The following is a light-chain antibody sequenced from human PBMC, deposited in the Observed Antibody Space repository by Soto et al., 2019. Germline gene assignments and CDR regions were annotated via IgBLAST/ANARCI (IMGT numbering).Light chain of an antibody. CDR2: GPS. V-gene: IGKV3-20*01. CDR1: RSITSSY. Sequence: EIVLTQSPGTLSLSPGERASLSCRSSRSITSSYLAWYQQKPGQAPRRLIYGPSSRATGIPDRFSGSGFGTDFPLTISRLEHDDFAVYYCHQYGSSPATFGQGTKVDIK. J-gene: IGKJ1*01. CDR3: HQYGSSPAT.